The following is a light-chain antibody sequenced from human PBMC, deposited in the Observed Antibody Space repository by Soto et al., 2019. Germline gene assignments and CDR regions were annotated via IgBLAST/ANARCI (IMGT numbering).Light chain of an antibody. CDR2: DNN. J-gene: IGLJ2*01. CDR1: SSNIGNNY. V-gene: IGLV1-51*01. CDR3: GTWDSSLSAGGV. Sequence: QSVLTQPPSVSAAPGQKVTISCSGSSSNIGNNYVSWYQQLPGTAPKLLIYDNNKRPSGIPDRSSGSKSGTSATLGITGLPTGDEADYYCGTWDSSLSAGGVFGGGTKVTVL.